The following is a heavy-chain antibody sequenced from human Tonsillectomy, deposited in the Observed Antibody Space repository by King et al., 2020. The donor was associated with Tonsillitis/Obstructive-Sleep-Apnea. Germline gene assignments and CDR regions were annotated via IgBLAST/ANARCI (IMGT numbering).Heavy chain of an antibody. CDR3: AKGTYDTSGPSDY. Sequence: VQLVESGGGLIQPGGSLRLSCAASGFTFSSYAMSWVRQAPGKGLEWVSAVIRSGGSTYYADSVKGRFTISRDNSKNTLYLQMNSLRAEDTAVYYCAKGTYDTSGPSDYWGQGTLVTVSS. CDR1: GFTFSSYA. V-gene: IGHV3-23*04. CDR2: VIRSGGST. D-gene: IGHD3-22*01. J-gene: IGHJ4*02.